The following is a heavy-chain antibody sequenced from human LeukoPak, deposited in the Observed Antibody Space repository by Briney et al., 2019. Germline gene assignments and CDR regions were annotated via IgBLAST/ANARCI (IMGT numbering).Heavy chain of an antibody. CDR3: ARDYQGGYGDKTVDY. Sequence: SETLSLTCTVSGGSISRYYWSWIRQPPGKGLEWIGYIYYSGSTNYNPSPKSRVTMSVDTSKNQFSLKLSSVTAADTAVYYCARDYQGGYGDKTVDYWGQGTLVTVSS. J-gene: IGHJ4*02. D-gene: IGHD5-18*01. CDR1: GGSISRYY. V-gene: IGHV4-59*12. CDR2: IYYSGST.